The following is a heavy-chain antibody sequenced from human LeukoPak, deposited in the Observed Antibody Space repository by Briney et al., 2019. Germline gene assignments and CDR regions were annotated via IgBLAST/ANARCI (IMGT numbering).Heavy chain of an antibody. CDR2: INHSGST. D-gene: IGHD3-10*01. J-gene: IGHJ4*02. Sequence: SETLSLTCAVYGGSFSGYYWSWIRQPPGKGLEWIGEINHSGSTNYNPSLKSRVTISVDTSKNQFSLKLSSVTAADTAVYYCARGRAAPDYFDYWGQGTLVTVSS. V-gene: IGHV4-34*01. CDR1: GGSFSGYY. CDR3: ARGRAAPDYFDY.